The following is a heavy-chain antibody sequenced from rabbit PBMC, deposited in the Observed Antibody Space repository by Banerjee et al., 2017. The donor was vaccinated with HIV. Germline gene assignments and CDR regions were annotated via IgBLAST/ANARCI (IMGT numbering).Heavy chain of an antibody. J-gene: IGHJ4*01. D-gene: IGHD4-1*01. CDR3: VREVAAKFNL. Sequence: QEQLVESGGGLVQPGGSLKLSCKASGFDLSSYGVSWVRQAPGKGLEWIGYIDPLFGTTYYANWVNGRFTISSHNAQNTLYLQLNSLTAADTATYFCVREVAAKFNLWGPGTLVT. CDR1: GFDLSSYG. V-gene: IGHV1S47*01. CDR2: IDPLFGTT.